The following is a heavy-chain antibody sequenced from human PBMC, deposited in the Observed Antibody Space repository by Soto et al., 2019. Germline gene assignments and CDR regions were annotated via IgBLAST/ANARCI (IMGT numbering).Heavy chain of an antibody. J-gene: IGHJ4*02. Sequence: PSESLSLPCAVSGYSISSSNWWGWIRQPPGEGVEWIGYIYYSGSTYYNPSLKSRVTMSVDTSKNQFSLKLNCVTAVDTAVYYCARTPAVAGTDSVNYYFDYWGQGTLVTVSS. CDR3: ARTPAVAGTDSVNYYFDY. D-gene: IGHD6-19*01. CDR2: IYYSGST. V-gene: IGHV4-28*01. CDR1: GYSISSSNW.